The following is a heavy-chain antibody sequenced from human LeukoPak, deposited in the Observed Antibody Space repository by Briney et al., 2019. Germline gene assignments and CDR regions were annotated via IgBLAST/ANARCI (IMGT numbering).Heavy chain of an antibody. CDR1: GGTFNNYA. J-gene: IGHJ4*02. CDR2: IFPLFETT. CDR3: ARGRESHGHYFHF. V-gene: IGHV1-69*01. Sequence: SVKVSCKASGGTFNNYAINWVRQAPGQGLERMGGIFPLFETTNYAQGFQGRVTITADDSTSTAYMELNSLTTEDTAVYYCARGRESHGHYFHFWGQGTLVTVSS. D-gene: IGHD1-26*01.